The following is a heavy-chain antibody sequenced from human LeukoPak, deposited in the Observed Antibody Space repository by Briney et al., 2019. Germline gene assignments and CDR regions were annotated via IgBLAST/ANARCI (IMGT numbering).Heavy chain of an antibody. Sequence: SQTLSLICTVSGDSITSGSYYWSWIRQPAGKGPEWIGLIHTNGGTKYNPSLESRVTISLETSDNQFSLELNSVTATDTAVYYCARSIAVTGKRWLDPWGQGTLVTVSS. CDR2: IHTNGGT. J-gene: IGHJ5*02. CDR3: ARSIAVTGKRWLDP. CDR1: GDSITSGSYY. D-gene: IGHD6-19*01. V-gene: IGHV4-61*02.